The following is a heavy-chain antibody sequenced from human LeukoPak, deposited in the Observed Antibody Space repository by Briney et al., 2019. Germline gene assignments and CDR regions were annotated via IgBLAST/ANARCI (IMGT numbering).Heavy chain of an antibody. D-gene: IGHD3-22*01. CDR3: ARDYSGYDDY. J-gene: IGHJ4*02. Sequence: GGSLRLSCAGSGYTFSRYWIHWVRQAPGKGLVWVSRINPDGGTTTYADSVKGRFTISRDNAKSTLYLQMNSLSGEDTAVYYCARDYSGYDDYWGQGTLVTVSS. V-gene: IGHV3-74*01. CDR1: GYTFSRYW. CDR2: INPDGGTT.